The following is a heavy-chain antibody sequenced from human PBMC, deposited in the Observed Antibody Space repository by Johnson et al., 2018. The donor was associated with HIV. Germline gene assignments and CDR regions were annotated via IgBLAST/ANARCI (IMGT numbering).Heavy chain of an antibody. CDR3: ARPPAYLYKAAFSI. Sequence: VQLVESGGGLVQPGGSLRLSCAVSGFTFDSFWITWVRQAPGKGLEWVANINQDGSETYYVDSVKGRFTISRDNAKNSLYLQMDSLRAEDTAVYFCARPPAYLYKAAFSIWGQGTMVTVSS. J-gene: IGHJ3*02. D-gene: IGHD3-10*01. V-gene: IGHV3-7*05. CDR1: GFTFDSFW. CDR2: INQDGSET.